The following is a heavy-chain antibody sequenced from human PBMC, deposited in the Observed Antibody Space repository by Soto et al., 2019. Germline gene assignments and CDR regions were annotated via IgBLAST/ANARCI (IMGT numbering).Heavy chain of an antibody. CDR2: IWYDGSNK. CDR3: ARDLPDYQNSYGYLDV. Sequence: GGSLRLSCAASGFTFSSYGMHWVRQAPGKGLEWVAVIWYDGSNKYYADSVKGRFTISRDNSKNTLYLQMNSLRAEDTAVYYCARDLPDYQNSYGYLDVWGQGTTVTVSS. J-gene: IGHJ6*02. D-gene: IGHD5-18*01. V-gene: IGHV3-33*01. CDR1: GFTFSSYG.